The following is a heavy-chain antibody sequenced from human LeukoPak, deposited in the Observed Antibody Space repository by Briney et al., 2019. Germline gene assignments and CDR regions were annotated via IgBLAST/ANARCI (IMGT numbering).Heavy chain of an antibody. CDR2: VSTSDGKT. V-gene: IGHV1-18*01. Sequence: ASVTVSCKASGYTFNIYDISWVRQAPGQGLEWMGWVSTSDGKTNYAQKVGGRVTMTTDTSTTTAYMELRSLRSDDTAVYYCVRGGFSSGYAYWGQGTLVTVSS. CDR3: VRGGFSSGYAY. J-gene: IGHJ4*02. D-gene: IGHD5-18*01. CDR1: GYTFNIYD.